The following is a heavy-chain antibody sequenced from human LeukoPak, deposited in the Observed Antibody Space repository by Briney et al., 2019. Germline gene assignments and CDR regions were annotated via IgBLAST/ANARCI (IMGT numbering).Heavy chain of an antibody. Sequence: ASVKVSCKASGYTFTGYYMHWVRQAPGQGLEWMGWINPNSGGTNSAQKFQGRVTMTRDTSISTAYMELSRLRSDDTAVYYCARDLYYYGSGSFYYYYYMDVWGKGTTVTVSS. CDR1: GYTFTGYY. D-gene: IGHD3-10*01. CDR2: INPNSGGT. V-gene: IGHV1-2*02. CDR3: ARDLYYYGSGSFYYYYYMDV. J-gene: IGHJ6*03.